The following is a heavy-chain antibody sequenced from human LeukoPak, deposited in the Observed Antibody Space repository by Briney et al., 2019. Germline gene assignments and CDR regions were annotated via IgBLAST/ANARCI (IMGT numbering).Heavy chain of an antibody. CDR3: ARRIAARSKTKIDY. V-gene: IGHV4-34*01. Sequence: SETLSLTCAVYGVSFSGYYWSWVRQPPGKGLEWIGEINHSGSTNYNPSLKSRVTISVDTSKNQFSLKLSSVTAADTAVYYCARRIAARSKTKIDYWGQGTLVTVSS. D-gene: IGHD6-6*01. CDR2: INHSGST. J-gene: IGHJ4*02. CDR1: GVSFSGYY.